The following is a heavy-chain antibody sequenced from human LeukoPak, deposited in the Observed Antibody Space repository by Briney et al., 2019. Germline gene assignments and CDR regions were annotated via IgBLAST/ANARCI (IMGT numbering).Heavy chain of an antibody. CDR3: ARLVGATAYYYYGMDV. V-gene: IGHV3-48*04. Sequence: PGGSLRLSCAASGFTFSNYGMNWVRQAPGKGLEWVSYISGSSSTIYYADSVKGRFTISRDNAKNSLYLQMNSLRAEDTAVYYCARLVGATAYYYYGMDVWGQGTTVTVSS. J-gene: IGHJ6*02. CDR1: GFTFSNYG. CDR2: ISGSSSTI. D-gene: IGHD1-26*01.